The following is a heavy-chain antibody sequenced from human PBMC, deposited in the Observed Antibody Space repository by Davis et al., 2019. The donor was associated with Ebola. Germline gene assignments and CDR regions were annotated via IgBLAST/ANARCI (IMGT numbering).Heavy chain of an antibody. CDR2: INHSGST. D-gene: IGHD1-26*01. Sequence: SETLSLTCTVSGGSISSYYWSWIRQPPGKGLEWIGEINHSGSTNYNPSLKSRVTISVDKSKNQFSLKLSSVTAADTAVYYCARAAGEWELLYFDYWGQGTLVTVSS. J-gene: IGHJ4*02. CDR1: GGSISSYY. CDR3: ARAAGEWELLYFDY. V-gene: IGHV4-34*01.